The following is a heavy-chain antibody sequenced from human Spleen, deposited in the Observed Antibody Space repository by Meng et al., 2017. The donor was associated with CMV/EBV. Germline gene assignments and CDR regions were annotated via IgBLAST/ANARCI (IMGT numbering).Heavy chain of an antibody. D-gene: IGHD2-2*01. V-gene: IGHV1-18*01. J-gene: IGHJ5*02. CDR3: ARDRCSSTSCYSRWFDP. Sequence: YTFTSYGISGVRQAPGQGLEWMGWISAYNGNTNYAQKLQGRVTMTTDTSTSTAYMELRSLRSDDTAVYYCARDRCSSTSCYSRWFDPWGQGTLVTVSS. CDR2: ISAYNGNT. CDR1: YTFTSYG.